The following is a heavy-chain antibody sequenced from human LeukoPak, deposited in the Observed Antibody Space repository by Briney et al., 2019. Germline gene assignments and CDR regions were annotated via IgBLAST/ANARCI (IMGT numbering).Heavy chain of an antibody. J-gene: IGHJ4*02. Sequence: ASVKVSCKASGYTFTDYYTHWVRQAPGQGLEWMGWINPNSGGTNYAQKFQGRVTMTRDTSISTAYMELSRLRSDDTAVYYCARVDYYGPFLDYWGQGTLVTVSS. CDR3: ARVDYYGPFLDY. V-gene: IGHV1-2*02. CDR2: INPNSGGT. D-gene: IGHD3-10*01. CDR1: GYTFTDYY.